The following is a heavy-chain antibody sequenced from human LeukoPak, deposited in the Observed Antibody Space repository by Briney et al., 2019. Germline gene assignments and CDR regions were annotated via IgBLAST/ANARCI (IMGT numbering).Heavy chain of an antibody. V-gene: IGHV1-24*01. CDR2: FDPEDGET. CDR1: GYTLTKLS. J-gene: IGHJ4*02. Sequence: ASVKVSCKVSGYTLTKLSMHWVRQAPGKGLEWMGGFDPEDGETIYAQKFQGRVTMTEDTSTDTAYMELSSLRSEDTAVYYCATGPRKCSSTSCYTLYFDYWGQGTLVTVSS. CDR3: ATGPRKCSSTSCYTLYFDY. D-gene: IGHD2-2*02.